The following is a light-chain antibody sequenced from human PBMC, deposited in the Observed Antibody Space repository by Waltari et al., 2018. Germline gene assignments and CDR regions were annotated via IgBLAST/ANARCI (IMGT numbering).Light chain of an antibody. CDR1: SSNIGSNT. V-gene: IGLV1-44*01. Sequence: QSVLTQPPSASGTPGQRVTISCSGGSSNIGSNTVNWYQQLPGTAPKLLIYTTDQPPSGVPDLVSGSKSGTSASLAISGLQSEDEAYYYCAAWDDSLTCSVVFGGGTKLTVL. J-gene: IGLJ2*01. CDR2: TTD. CDR3: AAWDDSLTCSVV.